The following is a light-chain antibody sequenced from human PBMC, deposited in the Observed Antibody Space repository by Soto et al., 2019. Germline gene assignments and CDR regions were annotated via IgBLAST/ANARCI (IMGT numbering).Light chain of an antibody. CDR3: QVWDSSSDHVV. V-gene: IGLV3-21*02. CDR2: DNS. Sequence: SYVMTQPPSVSVAPGQTARVTCGGNNIGSKSVHWYQQKPGQAPVLVVYDNSDRPSGIPERFSGSNSGNTATLTISRVEAGDEADFYCQVWDSSSDHVVFGGGTKLTVL. J-gene: IGLJ2*01. CDR1: NIGSKS.